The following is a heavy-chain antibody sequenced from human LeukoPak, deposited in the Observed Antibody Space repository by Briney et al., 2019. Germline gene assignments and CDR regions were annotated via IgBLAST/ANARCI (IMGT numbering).Heavy chain of an antibody. Sequence: SETLSLTCTVSGDSVRTNNYYWSWIRQPPGEGLEWIGYIHYSGNTNYNTSLKSRVTISVDTSKSQFSLKLSSVTAADTAVYYCARGVYTAYFDYWGQGTLVTVSS. CDR2: IHYSGNT. D-gene: IGHD5-18*01. J-gene: IGHJ4*02. CDR1: GDSVRTNNYY. V-gene: IGHV4-61*01. CDR3: ARGVYTAYFDY.